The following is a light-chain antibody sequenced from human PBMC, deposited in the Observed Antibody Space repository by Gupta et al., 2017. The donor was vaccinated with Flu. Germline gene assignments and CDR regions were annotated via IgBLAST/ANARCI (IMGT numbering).Light chain of an antibody. CDR3: MQGTHWPYFT. J-gene: IGKJ3*01. V-gene: IGKV2-30*01. Sequence: DVVMTQSPPFPPVTLGQPATISCKSSQSLVYSNGNTYLNWFHQRPGQSPRRLIYKVSNRDSGVPDRFSGSGSGTDFTLKISRVEAEDVGVYYCMQGTHWPYFTLGPGTKVDIK. CDR2: KVS. CDR1: QSLVYSNGNTY.